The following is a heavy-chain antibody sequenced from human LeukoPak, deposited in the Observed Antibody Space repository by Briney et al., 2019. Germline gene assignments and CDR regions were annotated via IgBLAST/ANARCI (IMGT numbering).Heavy chain of an antibody. V-gene: IGHV3-11*01. D-gene: IGHD4-11*01. CDR1: GFTFNDYY. CDR3: ARALYRYYYMDV. J-gene: IGHJ6*03. CDR2: ISSSGSTI. Sequence: GGSLRLSCAASGFTFNDYYMSWIRQAPGKGLEWVSYISSSGSTIYYADSVKGRFTISRDNAKNSLYLQMNSLRAEDTAAYYCARALYRYYYMDVWGKGTTVTVSS.